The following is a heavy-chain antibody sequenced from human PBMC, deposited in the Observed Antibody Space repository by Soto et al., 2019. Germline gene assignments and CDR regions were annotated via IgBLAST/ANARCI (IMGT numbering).Heavy chain of an antibody. V-gene: IGHV5-10-1*01. J-gene: IGHJ6*02. D-gene: IGHD2-2*01. CDR2: IDPSDSYT. CDR3: ARFRDIVVVPAANYYYYGMDV. Sequence: GESLKISCKGSGYGFTSYWISWVRQMPGKGLEWMGRIDPSDSYTNYSPSFQGHVTISADKSISTAYLQWSSLKASDTAMYYCARFRDIVVVPAANYYYYGMDVWGQGTTVTVSS. CDR1: GYGFTSYW.